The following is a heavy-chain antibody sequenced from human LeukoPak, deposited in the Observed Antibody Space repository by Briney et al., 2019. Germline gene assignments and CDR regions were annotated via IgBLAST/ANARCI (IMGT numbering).Heavy chain of an antibody. V-gene: IGHV3-23*01. CDR1: GFTFRSTA. Sequence: GGSLRLSCAASGFTFRSTAMHWVRQAPGKGLEWVSAISGSGGSTYYADSVKGRFTISRDNSKNTLYLQMNSLRAEDTAVYYCAKGRDYYDSSGYANWGQGTLVTVSS. CDR2: ISGSGGST. D-gene: IGHD3-22*01. J-gene: IGHJ4*02. CDR3: AKGRDYYDSSGYAN.